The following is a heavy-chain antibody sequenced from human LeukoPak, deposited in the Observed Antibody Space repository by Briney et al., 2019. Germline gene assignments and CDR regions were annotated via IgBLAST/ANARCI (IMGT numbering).Heavy chain of an antibody. CDR3: ARDLRPSSSWYELAYFQH. D-gene: IGHD6-13*01. V-gene: IGHV1-2*02. J-gene: IGHJ1*01. CDR2: INPNSGGA. Sequence: GASVKVSCKTSGYSFTGYYIHWVRQAPGQGLEWMGWINPNSGGANYAQKFQGRVTMTRDTSISTAYMELSSLRSDDAAVYYCARDLRPSSSWYELAYFQHWGQGTLVTVSS. CDR1: GYSFTGYY.